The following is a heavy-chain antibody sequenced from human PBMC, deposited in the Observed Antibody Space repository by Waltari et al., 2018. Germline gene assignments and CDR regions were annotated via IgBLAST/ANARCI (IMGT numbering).Heavy chain of an antibody. CDR3: GGAGAWARRSGGY. CDR1: GYSFTDYG. CDR2: IFTSGADA. D-gene: IGHD3-16*01. J-gene: IGHJ4*02. V-gene: IGHV5-51*01. Sequence: DVQVVQSGSGVTQPDQPLKISCQHPGYSFTDYGIAWVRRLPGKGREWMGSIFTSGADAHNPPPKRRETITLAASSNRSAFMLCSGTTASATAFYCGGGAGAWARRSGGYWGRGALVTVSS.